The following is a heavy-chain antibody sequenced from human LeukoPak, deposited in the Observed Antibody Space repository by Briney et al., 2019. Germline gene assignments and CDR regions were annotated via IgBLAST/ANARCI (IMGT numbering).Heavy chain of an antibody. J-gene: IGHJ3*02. CDR3: ASQGPDYDFWSGPDAFDI. CDR1: GFTFSDYY. CDR2: ISSSGSTI. D-gene: IGHD3-3*01. V-gene: IGHV3-11*01. Sequence: GGSLRLSCAASGFTFSDYYMSWIRQAPGKGLEWVSYISSSGSTIYYADSVKGRFTISRGNAKNSLYLQMNSLRAEDTAVYYCASQGPDYDFWSGPDAFDIWGQGTMVTVSS.